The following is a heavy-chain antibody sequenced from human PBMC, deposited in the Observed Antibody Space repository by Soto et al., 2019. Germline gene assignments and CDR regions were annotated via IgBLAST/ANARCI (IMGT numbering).Heavy chain of an antibody. D-gene: IGHD2-21*02. CDR1: AFTFSSYA. J-gene: IGHJ4*02. V-gene: IGHV3-23*01. CDR3: AKGRASDCPGCTQDY. Sequence: EVQLLESGGGLAQPGGSLRLSCAASAFTFSSYAMSWVRQAPGKGLEWVSAVSGSGDITYYAVSVKGRFTISRDNSKNTLYLQMNSLRAEDTAVYYCAKGRASDCPGCTQDYWGQGTLVTVSS. CDR2: VSGSGDIT.